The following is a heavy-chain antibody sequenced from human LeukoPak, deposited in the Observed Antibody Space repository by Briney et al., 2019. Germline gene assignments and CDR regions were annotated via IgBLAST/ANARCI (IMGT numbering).Heavy chain of an antibody. J-gene: IGHJ3*02. CDR2: ISGSGGST. Sequence: PGGSLRLSCAASGFTFSSYAMSWVRQAPGKGLEWVSAISGSGGSTYYADSVKGRSTISRDNSKNTLYLQMNSLRAEDTAVYYCAKLGFRLIGPDAFDIWGQGTMVTVSS. V-gene: IGHV3-23*01. CDR3: AKLGFRLIGPDAFDI. D-gene: IGHD3-16*01. CDR1: GFTFSSYA.